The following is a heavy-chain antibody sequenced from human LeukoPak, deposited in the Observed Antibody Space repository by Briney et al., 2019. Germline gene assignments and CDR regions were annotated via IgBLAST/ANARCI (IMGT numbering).Heavy chain of an antibody. CDR3: ASAGGYDFWSGYGDNWFYP. D-gene: IGHD3-3*01. Sequence: ASVKVSCKASGYTFTSYGISWVRQAPGQGLEWMGWISAYNGNTNYAQKLQGRVTMTTDTSTSTAYMELSRLRSDDTAVYYCASAGGYDFWSGYGDNWFYPWGQGTLVTVSS. J-gene: IGHJ5*02. CDR1: GYTFTSYG. CDR2: ISAYNGNT. V-gene: IGHV1-18*01.